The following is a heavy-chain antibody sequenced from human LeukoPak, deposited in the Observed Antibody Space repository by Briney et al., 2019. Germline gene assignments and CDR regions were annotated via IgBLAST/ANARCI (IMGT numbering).Heavy chain of an antibody. D-gene: IGHD3-22*01. J-gene: IGHJ4*02. CDR2: ISAYNGNT. Sequence: GASVTVSCTASGYTFTIYGISWVRQAPGQGLEWMGWISAYNGNTNYAQKLQGRVTMTTDTSTSTAYMELRSLRSDDTAVYYCARGPNSSGYYILDYWGQGTLVTVSS. CDR1: GYTFTIYG. V-gene: IGHV1-18*01. CDR3: ARGPNSSGYYILDY.